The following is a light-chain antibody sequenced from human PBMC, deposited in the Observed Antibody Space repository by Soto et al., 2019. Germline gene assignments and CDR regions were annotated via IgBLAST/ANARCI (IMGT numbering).Light chain of an antibody. Sequence: EIVLTQSPATLSLSPGERTTHTCRASLSVISYLAWYQQRPGQAPRLLIYDASNRATGVPARFSGSGSGTDFTLTISSLEPEDFAVYYCHQRSNWPPITFGQGTRLEIK. CDR1: LSVISY. CDR3: HQRSNWPPIT. V-gene: IGKV3-11*01. J-gene: IGKJ5*01. CDR2: DAS.